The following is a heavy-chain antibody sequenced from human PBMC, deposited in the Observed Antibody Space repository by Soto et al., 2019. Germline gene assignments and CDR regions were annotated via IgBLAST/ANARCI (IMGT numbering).Heavy chain of an antibody. D-gene: IGHD3-16*01. CDR1: GGSFTAYY. J-gene: IGHJ4*02. CDR2: INHSGTT. CDR3: ARVMAPACTTIGCYVSWGGREDY. Sequence: QVQLQQWGAGLLKPSETLSLTCAVYGGSFTAYYWSWIRQTPGKGLEWIGEINHSGTTNYNPSLKSRATISVDTSKSQFSLKLSSVTAADTAVYYCARVMAPACTTIGCYVSWGGREDYWGQGTLVTVSS. V-gene: IGHV4-34*01.